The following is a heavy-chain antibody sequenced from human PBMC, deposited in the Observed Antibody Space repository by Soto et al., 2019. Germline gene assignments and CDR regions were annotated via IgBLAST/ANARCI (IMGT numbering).Heavy chain of an antibody. J-gene: IGHJ4*02. CDR1: GFTFSSYG. CDR2: ISYDGSNK. CDR3: AKDRDTGTAMVTIPEYFDY. V-gene: IGHV3-30*18. D-gene: IGHD5-18*01. Sequence: GGSLRLSCAASGFTFSSYGMHWVRQAPGKGLEWVAVISYDGSNKYYADSVKGRFTISRDNSKNTLYLQMNSLRAEDTAVYYCAKDRDTGTAMVTIPEYFDYWGQGTLVTVSS.